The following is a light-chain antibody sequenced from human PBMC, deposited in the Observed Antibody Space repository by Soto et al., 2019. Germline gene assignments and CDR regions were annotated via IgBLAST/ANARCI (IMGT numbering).Light chain of an antibody. CDR1: QSLSGY. Sequence: DIVLTQSPGTLSLSPGERASLSCRASQSLSGYLAWYQQRPGQAPRLLIYTTSNRATDIPDRFSGSGSGTAFTLTISRLEPEDFAVYYCQQYGSSPGTFDQWTKVEIK. V-gene: IGKV3-20*01. J-gene: IGKJ1*01. CDR3: QQYGSSPGT. CDR2: TTS.